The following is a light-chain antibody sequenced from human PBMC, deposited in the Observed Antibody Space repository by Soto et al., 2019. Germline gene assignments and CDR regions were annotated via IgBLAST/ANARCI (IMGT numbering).Light chain of an antibody. Sequence: QSALTQPASVSGSPGQSITISYTGPSSDVGRYILVSWYQQHPGKAPKLIIYDGIKRPSGVSNRFSGSQSGNTASLTISGLQAEDEADYYCCSYADSRASPYVFGTGTKLTVL. CDR3: CSYADSRASPYV. CDR1: SSDVGRYIL. V-gene: IGLV2-23*01. CDR2: DGI. J-gene: IGLJ1*01.